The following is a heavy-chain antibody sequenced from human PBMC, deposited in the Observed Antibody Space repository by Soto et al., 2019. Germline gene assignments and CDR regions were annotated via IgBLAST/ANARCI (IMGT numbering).Heavy chain of an antibody. D-gene: IGHD1-26*01. CDR2: ISSSGRTI. V-gene: IGHV3-48*01. Sequence: EVQLVESGGGLVQPGGSLRLSRAASGFTFSTYSMNWVRQAPGKGLEWVSYISSSGRTIHYADSVNGRFTISRDNGKNSLFLQMNSLRAEDSAVYYCARDMGSHFDYWGQGTLVTVSS. CDR3: ARDMGSHFDY. J-gene: IGHJ4*02. CDR1: GFTFSTYS.